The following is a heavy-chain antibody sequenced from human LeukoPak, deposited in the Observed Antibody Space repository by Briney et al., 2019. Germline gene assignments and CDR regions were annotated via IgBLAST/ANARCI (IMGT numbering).Heavy chain of an antibody. CDR1: GFIVSSYW. CDR3: ARGGSFGSFDY. D-gene: IGHD5-18*01. V-gene: IGHV3-7*01. Sequence: QTGGSLRLSCAASGFIVSSYWMSWVRQAPGKGLEWVAHIKQDGSEKFHVDSVRGRLTISRDNAKSSLYLQMNSLGAEDTALYYCARGGSFGSFDYWGQGSLVTVSS. CDR2: IKQDGSEK. J-gene: IGHJ4*02.